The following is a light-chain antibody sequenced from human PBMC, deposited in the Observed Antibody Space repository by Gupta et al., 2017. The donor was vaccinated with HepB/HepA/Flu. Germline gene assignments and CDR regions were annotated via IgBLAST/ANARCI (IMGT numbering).Light chain of an antibody. CDR1: QSISGS. CDR3: QQYKDWPLT. CDR2: GAS. Sequence: EIVMTQSPATLSVSSGERATLSCRASQSISGSLAWYQQKPGQAPRLLIYGASTGATDVPARFSGSGSGTEYTLTISSLQSEDFAIYYCQQYKDWPLTFGGGTKVEIK. V-gene: IGKV3-15*01. J-gene: IGKJ4*01.